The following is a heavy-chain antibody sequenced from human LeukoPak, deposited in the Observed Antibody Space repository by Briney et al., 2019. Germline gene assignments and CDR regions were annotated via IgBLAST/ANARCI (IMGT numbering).Heavy chain of an antibody. CDR2: IFSGGST. D-gene: IGHD2-2*01. V-gene: IGHV3-53*01. CDR3: LGRIVPAATVY. Sequence: GGSLRLSCAASGFTVRNNYMSWLRQAPGKGLEWVSIIFSGGSTYYADSVKGRFTISRDNSKNTLYLQMSSLRAEDTAVYYCLGRIVPAATVYWGQGTLVTVSS. J-gene: IGHJ4*02. CDR1: GFTVRNNY.